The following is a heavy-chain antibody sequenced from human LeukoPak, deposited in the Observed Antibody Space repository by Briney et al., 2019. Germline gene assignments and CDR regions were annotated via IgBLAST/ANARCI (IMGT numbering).Heavy chain of an antibody. CDR2: FSAYSGNT. J-gene: IGHJ4*02. V-gene: IGHV1-18*01. D-gene: IGHD2-2*01. CDR1: GYTFTNYG. CDR3: ARDIATVVHQD. Sequence: ASVKVSCKASGYTFTNYGITWVRQAPGQGLEWMGWFSAYSGNTNYVQKFQGRVTMATDASTSTAYMELRSLRSDDTAVYYCARDIATVVHQDWGQGTLVTVSS.